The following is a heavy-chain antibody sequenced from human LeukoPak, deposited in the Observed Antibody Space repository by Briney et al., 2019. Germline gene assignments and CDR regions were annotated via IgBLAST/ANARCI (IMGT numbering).Heavy chain of an antibody. CDR2: ISSSSSYI. CDR3: ARDRGVTIFGVATEGSFDY. D-gene: IGHD3-3*01. V-gene: IGHV3-21*01. CDR1: GFTFSSYS. Sequence: GGSLRLSCAASGFTFSSYSMNWVRQAPGKGLEWVSSISSSSSYIYYADSVKGRFTISRDNAKNSLYLQMNSLRAEDTAVYYCARDRGVTIFGVATEGSFDYWGQGTLVTVSS. J-gene: IGHJ4*02.